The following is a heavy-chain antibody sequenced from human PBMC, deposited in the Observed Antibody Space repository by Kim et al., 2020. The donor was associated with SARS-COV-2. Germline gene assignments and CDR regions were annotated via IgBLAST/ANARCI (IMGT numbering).Heavy chain of an antibody. CDR1: GYDFSTSW. J-gene: IGHJ5*02. Sequence: GESLKISCEGSGYDFSTSWIGWVRQKSGKGLEWRGIVYPGDSDTRNSRAFEGHVTISADKSINTSYLQWSSLQASDSAMYYCTRHAGEGSWYGAYAWGQGTLVSVSA. V-gene: IGHV5-51*01. CDR3: TRHAGEGSWYGAYA. D-gene: IGHD6-13*01. CDR2: VYPGDSDT.